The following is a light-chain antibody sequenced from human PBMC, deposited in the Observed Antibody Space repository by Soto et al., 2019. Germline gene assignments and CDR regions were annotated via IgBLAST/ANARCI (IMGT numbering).Light chain of an antibody. CDR3: QHYNNSPWT. Sequence: DIQMTQSPSSLSASVGDRVTITCRASQSISSWLAWYQQKPGKAPKLLIYKASSLESGVPSRFSGSGSGTEFTLTISSLQPDDFATYYCQHYNNSPWTFGQGTKVEIK. V-gene: IGKV1-5*03. CDR1: QSISSW. CDR2: KAS. J-gene: IGKJ1*01.